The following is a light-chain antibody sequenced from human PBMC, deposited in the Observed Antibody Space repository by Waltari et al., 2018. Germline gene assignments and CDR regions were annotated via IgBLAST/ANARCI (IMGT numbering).Light chain of an antibody. CDR3: QQYGSSPST. V-gene: IGKV3-20*01. Sequence: DIVLTQSPGTLSLSPGERVTLSCRASQSVNNNYLAWYQQKSGLAPRLLIYGASNRATGIPDRFSGGVSGTDFTLTISRLEPEDIAVYYCQQYGSSPSTFGGGTKVELK. CDR1: QSVNNNY. J-gene: IGKJ4*01. CDR2: GAS.